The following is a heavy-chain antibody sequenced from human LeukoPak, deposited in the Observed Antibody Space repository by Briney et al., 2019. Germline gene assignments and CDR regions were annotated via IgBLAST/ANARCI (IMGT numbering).Heavy chain of an antibody. J-gene: IGHJ3*02. CDR2: IYYSGST. Sequence: AETLSLTCTVSGGSISSYYWSWIRQPPGKGLEWIGYIYYSGSTNYNPSLKSRVTISVDTSKNQFSLKLSSVTAADTAVYYCARARGGIVVVITTDAFDIWGQGTMVTVSS. D-gene: IGHD3-22*01. CDR1: GGSISSYY. V-gene: IGHV4-59*01. CDR3: ARARGGIVVVITTDAFDI.